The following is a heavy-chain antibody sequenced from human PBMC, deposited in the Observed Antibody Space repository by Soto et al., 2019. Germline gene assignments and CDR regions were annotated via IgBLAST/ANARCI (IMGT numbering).Heavy chain of an antibody. J-gene: IGHJ5*02. D-gene: IGHD2-15*01. CDR2: INHSGST. CDR3: ARAPDIVVVVAAPPNWFDP. CDR1: GGSFSGYY. Sequence: SETLSLTCAVYGGSFSGYYWSWIRQPPGKGLEWIGEINHSGSTNYNPSLKSRVTISVDTSKNQFSLKLSSVTAADTAVYYCARAPDIVVVVAAPPNWFDPWGQGTLVTVSS. V-gene: IGHV4-34*01.